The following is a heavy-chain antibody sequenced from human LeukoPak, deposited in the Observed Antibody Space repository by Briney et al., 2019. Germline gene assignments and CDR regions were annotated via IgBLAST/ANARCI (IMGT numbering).Heavy chain of an antibody. Sequence: SETLSLTCTVSGGSISSYYWSWLRQPPGKGLEWFGCIFYSGSTNYNPSLKSRVTVSLGTSKNQFSLKLSSVTAADTAVYYCARHPYFDTSGYIIDVWGQGTMVTVSS. CDR3: ARHPYFDTSGYIIDV. D-gene: IGHD3-22*01. V-gene: IGHV4-59*08. J-gene: IGHJ3*01. CDR2: IFYSGST. CDR1: GGSISSYY.